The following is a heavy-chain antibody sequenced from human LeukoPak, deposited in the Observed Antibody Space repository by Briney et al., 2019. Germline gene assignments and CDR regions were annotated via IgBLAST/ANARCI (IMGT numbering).Heavy chain of an antibody. CDR1: GGSIRSGAYY. Sequence: SETLSLTCIVSGGSIRSGAYYWSWIRQHPGKGLEWIGYIYDSGSTNYNPSLKSRVTISVDTSKNHFSLKLSSVTAADTAVYYCASGMYFFDYWGQGILVTVSS. CDR2: IYDSGST. CDR3: ASGMYFFDY. D-gene: IGHD1-26*01. V-gene: IGHV4-31*03. J-gene: IGHJ4*02.